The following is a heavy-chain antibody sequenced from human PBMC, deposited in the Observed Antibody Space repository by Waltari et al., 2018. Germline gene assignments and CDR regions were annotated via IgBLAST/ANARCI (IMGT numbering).Heavy chain of an antibody. Sequence: QVQLQQWGAGLLKPSETLSLTCAVYGGSFSGHYWSWIRQPPGKGLEWIGEINHSGSTNYNPSLKSRVTISVDTSKNQFSLKLSSVTAADTAVYYCARSALGYFDYWGQGTLVTVSS. CDR2: INHSGST. CDR1: GGSFSGHY. J-gene: IGHJ4*02. V-gene: IGHV4-34*01. CDR3: ARSALGYFDY.